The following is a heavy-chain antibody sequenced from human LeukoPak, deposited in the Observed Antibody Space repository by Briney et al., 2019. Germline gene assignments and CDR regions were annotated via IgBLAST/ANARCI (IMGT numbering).Heavy chain of an antibody. J-gene: IGHJ4*02. Sequence: GGSLRLSCAASGYTFSSNGMHWVRQAPGKGLEWVAVIWFDGSRTYYADSVKGRFTISRDNSENILYLQMNSLRAEDTALYYCAKILSGGGVDYWGQGTLVIVSS. CDR2: IWFDGSRT. D-gene: IGHD2-15*01. CDR1: GYTFSSNG. V-gene: IGHV3-33*06. CDR3: AKILSGGGVDY.